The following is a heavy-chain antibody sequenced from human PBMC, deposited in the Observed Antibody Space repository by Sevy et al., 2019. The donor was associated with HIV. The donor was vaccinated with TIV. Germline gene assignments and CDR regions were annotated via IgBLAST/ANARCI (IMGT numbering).Heavy chain of an antibody. Sequence: ASVKVSCKASGYTFTGYYMHWVRQAPGQGLEWMGRINPNSGGTNYAQKFQGMVTMTRDTSISTAYMELSRLRSDDTAVYYCARRDSSGWYYYGMDVWGQGTTVTVSS. J-gene: IGHJ6*02. V-gene: IGHV1-2*06. CDR1: GYTFTGYY. CDR2: INPNSGGT. CDR3: ARRDSSGWYYYGMDV. D-gene: IGHD6-19*01.